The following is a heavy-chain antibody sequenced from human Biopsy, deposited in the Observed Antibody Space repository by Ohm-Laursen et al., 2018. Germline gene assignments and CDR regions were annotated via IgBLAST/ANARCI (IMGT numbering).Heavy chain of an antibody. CDR3: ARDRGYYSDRTVPGYFDL. D-gene: IGHD3-22*01. CDR1: GGSISGYY. Sequence: SETLSLTCSVSGGSISGYYWTWIRQSPGKGLEWIGYIYYHNGRSSYNPSLKSRVTMSVDTSQNQFSLNLNSVTPADTAIYYCARDRGYYSDRTVPGYFDLWGRGTLVTVSS. CDR2: IYYHNGRS. J-gene: IGHJ2*01. V-gene: IGHV4-59*01.